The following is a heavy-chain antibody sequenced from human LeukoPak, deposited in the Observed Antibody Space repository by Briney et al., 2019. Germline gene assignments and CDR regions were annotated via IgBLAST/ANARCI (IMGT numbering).Heavy chain of an antibody. D-gene: IGHD7-27*01. Sequence: SQTLSLTCAISGDSVSSNSAAWNGIRQSPSRGLEWLGRTYYRSKWYNDYAVSVKSRITINPDTSKNQFSPQLNSVTPEDTAVYYCARSPGDRDYFDYWGQGTLVTVSS. J-gene: IGHJ4*02. CDR2: TYYRSKWYN. CDR3: ARSPGDRDYFDY. V-gene: IGHV6-1*01. CDR1: GDSVSSNSAA.